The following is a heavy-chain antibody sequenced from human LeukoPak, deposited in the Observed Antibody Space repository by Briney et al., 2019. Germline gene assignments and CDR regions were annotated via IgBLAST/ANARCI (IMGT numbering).Heavy chain of an antibody. CDR3: ARVGATKSYYYGMDV. D-gene: IGHD1-26*01. V-gene: IGHV4-34*01. Sequence: PSETLSLTCAVYGGSFSGYYWSWIRQPPGKGLEWIGEINHSGSTNYNPSLKSRVTISVDTSKNQFSLKLTSVTAADTAVYYCARVGATKSYYYGMDVWGQGTTVTVSS. CDR1: GGSFSGYY. J-gene: IGHJ6*02. CDR2: INHSGST.